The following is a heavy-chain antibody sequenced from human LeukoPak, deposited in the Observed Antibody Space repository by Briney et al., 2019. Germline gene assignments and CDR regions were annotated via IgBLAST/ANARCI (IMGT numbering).Heavy chain of an antibody. CDR2: ICGSGGST. CDR3: AKSKVGVLELLSKFNY. D-gene: IGHD1-7*01. Sequence: GGSLRLSCAASGFTFSSYAMSWVRQAPGKGLEWVSAICGSGGSTYYADSVKGRFTISGDNSKNTLYLQMNSRRAEDTAVYYCAKSKVGVLELLSKFNYCGEERQVTSSS. V-gene: IGHV3-23*01. CDR1: GFTFSSYA. J-gene: IGHJ4*02.